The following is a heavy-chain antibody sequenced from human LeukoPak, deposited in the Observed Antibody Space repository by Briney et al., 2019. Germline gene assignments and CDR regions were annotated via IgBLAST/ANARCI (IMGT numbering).Heavy chain of an antibody. CDR3: ARQTITMIHGGYFDY. V-gene: IGHV3-21*01. D-gene: IGHD3-22*01. J-gene: IGHJ4*02. CDR2: ISGSSLYI. CDR1: GFTFSPYS. Sequence: GGSLRLSCAASGFTFSPYSMNWVRQAPGKGLEWVSSISGSSLYIYYADSVKGRFTISRDNAKNSLYLQMNSLRAEDTAVYYCARQTITMIHGGYFDYWGQGTLVTVSS.